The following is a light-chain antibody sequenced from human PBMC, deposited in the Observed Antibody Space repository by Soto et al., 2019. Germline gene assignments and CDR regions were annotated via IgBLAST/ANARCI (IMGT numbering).Light chain of an antibody. Sequence: EIVLTQSPGALSLSPGERATLSCRASQSVNSRYLGWYQQKPGQAPRLLIYAASTRAAGIPDRFSGSGSGTDFTLTISRLEPEDFAVYYCQQYSSAPITFGQGTRLDIK. V-gene: IGKV3-20*01. CDR2: AAS. J-gene: IGKJ5*01. CDR1: QSVNSRY. CDR3: QQYSSAPIT.